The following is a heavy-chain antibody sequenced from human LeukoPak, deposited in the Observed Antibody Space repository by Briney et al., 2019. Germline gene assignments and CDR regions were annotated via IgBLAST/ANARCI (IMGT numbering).Heavy chain of an antibody. J-gene: IGHJ5*02. Sequence: PSETLSLTCTVSGGSISSYYCSWIRQPAGKGLEWIGRIYTSGSTNYNPSLKSRVTMSVDTSKNQFSLKLSSVTAADTAVYYCARDRPRLRIGSGRNNWFDPWGQGTLVTVSS. CDR2: IYTSGST. V-gene: IGHV4-4*07. D-gene: IGHD3-10*01. CDR3: ARDRPRLRIGSGRNNWFDP. CDR1: GGSISSYY.